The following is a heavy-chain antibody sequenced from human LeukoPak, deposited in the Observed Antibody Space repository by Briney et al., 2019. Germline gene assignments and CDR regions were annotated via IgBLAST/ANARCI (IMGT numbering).Heavy chain of an antibody. Sequence: GGSLRLSCAASGFTFSSYWMHWVRQAPGKGLLRVSRINSDGSSTSYADSVKGRFTISRDNAKNSLYLQMNSLRAEDTAVYYCARGSSRTTALDYWGQGTLVTVSS. CDR2: INSDGSST. D-gene: IGHD4-11*01. CDR1: GFTFSSYW. CDR3: ARGSSRTTALDY. V-gene: IGHV3-74*01. J-gene: IGHJ4*02.